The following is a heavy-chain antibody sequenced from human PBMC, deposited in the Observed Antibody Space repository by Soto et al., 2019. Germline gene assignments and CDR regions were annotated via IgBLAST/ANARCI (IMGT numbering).Heavy chain of an antibody. J-gene: IGHJ5*02. CDR1: GDSIDTSRYY. CDR3: ARLRGASLISTNNWFDP. D-gene: IGHD2-2*01. V-gene: IGHV4-39*01. Sequence: PSETLSLTCTVSGDSIDTSRYYWGWVRQPPGKGLEWLGSIYYSGTTYYNPSLKSRVTISADPSKDQFSLKLSSVTAADTTFYYCARLRGASLISTNNWFDPWGQGTLVTVSS. CDR2: IYYSGTT.